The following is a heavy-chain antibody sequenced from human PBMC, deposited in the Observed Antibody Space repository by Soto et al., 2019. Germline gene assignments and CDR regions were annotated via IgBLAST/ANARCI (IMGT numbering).Heavy chain of an antibody. CDR2: ISWNSGSI. CDR3: AKDIGGRGDYYFDY. V-gene: IGHV3-9*01. Sequence: GGSLRLSCAASGFTFDDYAMHWVRQAPGKGLEWVSGISWNSGSIGYADSVEGRFTISRDNAKNSLYLQMNSLRAEDTALYYCAKDIGGRGDYYFDYWGQGTLVTVSS. CDR1: GFTFDDYA. D-gene: IGHD2-21*02. J-gene: IGHJ4*02.